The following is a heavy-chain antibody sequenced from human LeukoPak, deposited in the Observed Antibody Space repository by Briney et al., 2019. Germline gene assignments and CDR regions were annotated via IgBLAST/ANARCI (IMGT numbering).Heavy chain of an antibody. CDR1: GFTFRTYA. CDR3: AKGYCTDTICQTRLGLDG. V-gene: IGHV3-23*01. J-gene: IGHJ4*02. Sequence: GGSLSLSCAASGFTFRTYAMTWVRQAPGKGLEWVSSISVSGAYKYYADSVKGRFTISRDDSKNTLSLQMYSLRAEDTAVYYCAKGYCTDTICQTRLGLDGWGQGTLVTVSS. CDR2: ISVSGAYK. D-gene: IGHD2-8*02.